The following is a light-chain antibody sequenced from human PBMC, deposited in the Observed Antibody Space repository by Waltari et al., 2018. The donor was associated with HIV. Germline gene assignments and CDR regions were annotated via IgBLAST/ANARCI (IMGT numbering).Light chain of an antibody. CDR3: CSYAGSSSTFYVV. V-gene: IGLV2-23*02. Sequence: QSALTQPASVSGTPGQSITISCTGTSSDVGSYNLVSWYQQHPGVVPKLMIYEVSKRPSGVSDRFSGSKSGNTASLTISGLQAEDEADYYCCSYAGSSSTFYVVFGGGTKLTVL. CDR1: SSDVGSYNL. CDR2: EVS. J-gene: IGLJ2*01.